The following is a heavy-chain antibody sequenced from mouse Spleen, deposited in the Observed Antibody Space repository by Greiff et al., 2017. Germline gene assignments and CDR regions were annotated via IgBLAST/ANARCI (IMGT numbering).Heavy chain of an antibody. CDR3: ARLPHGAYYGNYWFAY. CDR1: GYTFTSYW. J-gene: IGHJ3*01. V-gene: IGHV1-50*01. D-gene: IGHD2-10*01. Sequence: QVQLQQPGAELVKPGASVKLSCKASGYTFTSYWMQWVKQRPGQGLEWIGEIDPSDSYTNYNQKFKGKATLTVDTSSSTAYMQLSSLTSEDSAVYYCARLPHGAYYGNYWFAYWGQGTLVTVSA. CDR2: IDPSDSYT.